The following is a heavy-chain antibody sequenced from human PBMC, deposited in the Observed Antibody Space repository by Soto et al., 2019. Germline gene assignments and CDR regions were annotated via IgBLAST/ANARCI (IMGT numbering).Heavy chain of an antibody. CDR2: ISSSSSYI. CDR3: ARGWRSTSCYCFDY. V-gene: IGHV3-21*01. J-gene: IGHJ4*02. CDR1: GFTFSSYS. Sequence: GGSLRLSCAASGFTFSSYSMNWVRQAPGKGLEWVSSISSSSSYIYYADSVKGRFTISRDNAKNSLYLQMNSLRAEDTAVYYCARGWRSTSCYCFDYWGQGTLVTVSS. D-gene: IGHD2-2*01.